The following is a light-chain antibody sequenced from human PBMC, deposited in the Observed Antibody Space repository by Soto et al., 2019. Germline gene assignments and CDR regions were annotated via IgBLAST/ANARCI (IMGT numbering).Light chain of an antibody. CDR3: QQYGGSPTT. CDR2: GAS. Sequence: EIVLTQSPGTLSLSPGERATLSCRASQSVTSNYLAWYQQKPGQAPRLLFFGASIRATGIPDRFSGSGSGIDFTLTISRLEPEDFAVYHCQQYGGSPTTFGQGTKVEIK. CDR1: QSVTSNY. J-gene: IGKJ1*01. V-gene: IGKV3-20*01.